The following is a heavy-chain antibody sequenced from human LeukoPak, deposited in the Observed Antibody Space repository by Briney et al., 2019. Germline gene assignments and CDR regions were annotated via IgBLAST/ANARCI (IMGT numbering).Heavy chain of an antibody. V-gene: IGHV3-48*03. CDR2: ISSSGSTI. Sequence: GRSLRLSCAASGFTFSSYEMNWVRQAPGKGLEWVSYISSSGSTIYYADSVKGRFTISRDNAKNSLYLQMNSLRAEDTAVYYCARAAGYELFDYWGQGTLVTVSS. CDR3: ARAAGYELFDY. CDR1: GFTFSSYE. J-gene: IGHJ4*02. D-gene: IGHD5-12*01.